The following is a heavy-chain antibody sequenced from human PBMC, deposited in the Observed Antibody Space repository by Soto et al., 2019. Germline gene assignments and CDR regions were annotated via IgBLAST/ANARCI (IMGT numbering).Heavy chain of an antibody. CDR3: AKDGSHLAVAGTSPTSYFYGLAV. CDR2: VSYDGSIK. Sequence: QVQLVESGGGVVQPGRCLRLSCSASGFTFSVDGMHWVRQAPCKVLAWVALVSYDGSIKYYADSVKGRFTISRDNYKNTLYLQMNSLRVEETAVYYCAKDGSHLAVAGTSPTSYFYGLAVWCHGNTVTVSS. D-gene: IGHD6-19*01. V-gene: IGHV3-30*18. J-gene: IGHJ6*02. CDR1: GFTFSVDG.